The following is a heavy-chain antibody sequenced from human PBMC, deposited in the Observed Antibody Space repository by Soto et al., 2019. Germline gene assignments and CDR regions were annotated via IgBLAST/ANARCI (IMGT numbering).Heavy chain of an antibody. Sequence: GASVKVSCKASGYTFTDYYIQWVRQAPGQGLEWMRWINPNSGGTNYPQKFQGWVTMTRDTSISKAYMELSRLRCDDTAVYFCSRLRRCSGGNCYSSGWFDPWGQGTLVTVSS. CDR2: INPNSGGT. V-gene: IGHV1-2*04. D-gene: IGHD2-15*01. CDR1: GYTFTDYY. CDR3: SRLRRCSGGNCYSSGWFDP. J-gene: IGHJ5*02.